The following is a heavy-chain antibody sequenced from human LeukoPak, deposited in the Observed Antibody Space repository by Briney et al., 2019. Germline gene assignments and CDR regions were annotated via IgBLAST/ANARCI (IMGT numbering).Heavy chain of an antibody. CDR3: ATHRTAVTTGMDY. V-gene: IGHV3-30-3*01. J-gene: IGHJ4*02. Sequence: PGGSLRLSCAASGFTFSSYAMHWVRQAPGKGLEWVAVISYDGSNKYYADSVKGRFTISRDSSKNTLSLQMNSLRAEDTAVYYCATHRTAVTTGMDYWGQGTLVTVSS. D-gene: IGHD4-11*01. CDR2: ISYDGSNK. CDR1: GFTFSSYA.